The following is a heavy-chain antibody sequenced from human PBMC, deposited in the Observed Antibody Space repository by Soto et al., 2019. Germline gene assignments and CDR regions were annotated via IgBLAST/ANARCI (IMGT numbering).Heavy chain of an antibody. V-gene: IGHV3-30-3*01. D-gene: IGHD3-3*01. CDR2: ISYDGSNK. CDR1: GFTFSSYA. Sequence: GGSLRLSCAASGFTFSSYAMHWVRQAPGKGLEWVAVISYDGSNKYYADSVKGRFTISRDNSKNTLYLQMNSLRAEDTAVYYCARDLGRFLEWLSRYYYYGMDVWGQGATVTVSS. CDR3: ARDLGRFLEWLSRYYYYGMDV. J-gene: IGHJ6*02.